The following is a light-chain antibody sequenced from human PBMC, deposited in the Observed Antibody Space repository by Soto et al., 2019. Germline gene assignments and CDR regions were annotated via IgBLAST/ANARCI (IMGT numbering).Light chain of an antibody. J-gene: IGKJ5*01. CDR1: QTVNSR. V-gene: IGKV3-11*01. Sequence: EIVLTQSQATLSSSPGERATLSCGASQTVNSRLAWYQHKPGQAPRLLIYHASSRATGIPARFSGSGSGTDFTLTNSSLEPEDFAVYYCQQRSNWPLTFGQGTRLEI. CDR2: HAS. CDR3: QQRSNWPLT.